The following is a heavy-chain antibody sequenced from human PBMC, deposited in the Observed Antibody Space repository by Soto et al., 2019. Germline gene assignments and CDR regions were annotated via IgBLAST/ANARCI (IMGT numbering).Heavy chain of an antibody. V-gene: IGHV3-74*01. J-gene: IGHJ6*03. Sequence: GGSLRLSCAASGFTFSSYWMHWVRQAPGKGLVWVSRINSDGSSTSYADSVKGQFTISRDNAKNTLYLQMNSLRAEDTAVYYCARGVEYSSSTWNYMDVWGKGTTVTVSS. CDR1: GFTFSSYW. D-gene: IGHD6-6*01. CDR2: INSDGSST. CDR3: ARGVEYSSSTWNYMDV.